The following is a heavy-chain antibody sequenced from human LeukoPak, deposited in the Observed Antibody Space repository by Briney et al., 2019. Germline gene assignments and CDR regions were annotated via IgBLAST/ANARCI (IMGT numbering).Heavy chain of an antibody. Sequence: GGSLRLSCAASGFTFSHYSMNWVRQAPGKGLEWVSSISSDSRYIYYADSLKGRFTISRDNAKNSLYLQMNSLRAEDTAVYYCASTIVGATTSHFQHWGQGTLVTVSS. CDR3: ASTIVGATTSHFQH. J-gene: IGHJ1*01. CDR1: GFTFSHYS. CDR2: ISSDSRYI. V-gene: IGHV3-21*01. D-gene: IGHD1-26*01.